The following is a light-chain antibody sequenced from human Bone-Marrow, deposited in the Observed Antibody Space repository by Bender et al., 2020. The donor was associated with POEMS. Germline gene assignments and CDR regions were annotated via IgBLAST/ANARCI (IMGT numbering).Light chain of an antibody. CDR1: SSDVGDSSS. J-gene: IGLJ1*01. Sequence: QSVVTQPPSASGSPGQSITISCTGTSSDVGDSSSVSWYQQHPGKAPKLIIFDVNNRPSGTSYRFSASKSGNTASLTISGLQTEDEADYYCYSYAGTSYVFGSGTTVTVL. CDR3: YSYAGTSYV. CDR2: DVN. V-gene: IGLV2-14*01.